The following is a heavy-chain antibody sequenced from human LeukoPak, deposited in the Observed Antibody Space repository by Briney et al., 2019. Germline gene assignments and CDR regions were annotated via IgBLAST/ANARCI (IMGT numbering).Heavy chain of an antibody. CDR3: AREYGSGSAWFDP. Sequence: ASVTVSCTASGYTFTGYYMHWVRQAPGQGLEWMGWINPNSGGTNYAQKFQGWVTMTRDTSISTAYMELSRLRSDDTAVYYCAREYGSGSAWFDPWGQGTLVTVSS. D-gene: IGHD3-10*01. J-gene: IGHJ5*02. CDR1: GYTFTGYY. V-gene: IGHV1-2*04. CDR2: INPNSGGT.